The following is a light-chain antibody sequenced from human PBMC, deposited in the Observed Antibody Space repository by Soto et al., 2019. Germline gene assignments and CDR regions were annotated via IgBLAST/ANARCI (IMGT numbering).Light chain of an antibody. CDR3: QQTHGT. CDR2: AAS. J-gene: IGKJ1*01. Sequence: DIPMTQSPSSLSASVGDRVTITCRASPSISNFLNWYQQKPGKAPNLLIYAASTLQSGVPSRFSGGGSGTHFTLTISSLQPEDFATYYCQQTHGTFGQGTKVEVE. V-gene: IGKV1-39*01. CDR1: PSISNF.